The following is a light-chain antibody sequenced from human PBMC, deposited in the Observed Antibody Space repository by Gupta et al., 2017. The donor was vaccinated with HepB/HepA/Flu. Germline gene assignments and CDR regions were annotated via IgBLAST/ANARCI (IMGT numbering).Light chain of an antibody. CDR3: QQRSKWPLT. V-gene: IGKV3-11*01. CDR1: ECIRYY. Sequence: EIVLTQSPATLSLSPGERATLSCRASECIRYYLGWYQQKPGQAPRLVIDDASNRAPGIPARFSGSGSGTDFTLTISSLEPEDFAVYYCQQRSKWPLTFGGGTKVEIK. CDR2: DAS. J-gene: IGKJ4*01.